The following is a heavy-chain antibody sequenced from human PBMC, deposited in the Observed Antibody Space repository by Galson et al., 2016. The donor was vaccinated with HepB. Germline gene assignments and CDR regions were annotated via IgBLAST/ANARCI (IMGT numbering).Heavy chain of an antibody. CDR1: GASISIYY. CDR3: ARDGARGPGERYLDL. D-gene: IGHD3-16*01. CDR2: ISYGGSP. V-gene: IGHV4-59*01. J-gene: IGHJ2*01. Sequence: ETLSLTCTVSGASISIYYWNWVRQSPGGRLEWIGYISYGGSPDYNPSLTGRVTISQDTSKNQFSLKLTSVTAADTAIYYCARDGARGPGERYLDLWGRGTLVTVSS.